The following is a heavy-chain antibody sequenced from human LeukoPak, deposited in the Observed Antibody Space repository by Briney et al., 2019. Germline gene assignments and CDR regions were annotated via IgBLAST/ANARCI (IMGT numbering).Heavy chain of an antibody. V-gene: IGHV3-23*01. CDR2: ISGSGGST. D-gene: IGHD5-12*01. Sequence: GGTLRLSCTASGFTFSSYGMSWVRQAPGKGLEWVSAISGSGGSTYYADSVKGRFTISRDNAKNSLYLQMNSLRADDTAVYYCARVRVATTGRYDALNLWGQGTMVTVSS. CDR1: GFTFSSYG. J-gene: IGHJ3*01. CDR3: ARVRVATTGRYDALNL.